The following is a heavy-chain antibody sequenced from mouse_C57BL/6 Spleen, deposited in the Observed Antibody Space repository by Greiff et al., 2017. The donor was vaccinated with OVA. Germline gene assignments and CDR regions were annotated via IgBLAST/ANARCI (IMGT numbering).Heavy chain of an antibody. CDR3: ARKGSYSNMDY. D-gene: IGHD2-5*01. V-gene: IGHV5-15*01. J-gene: IGHJ4*01. CDR1: GFTFSDYG. Sequence: EVQGVESGGGLVQPGGSLKLSCAASGFTFSDYGMAWVRQAPRKGPEWVAFISNLAYSIYYADTVTGRFTISRENAKNTLYLEMSSLRSEDTAMYYCARKGSYSNMDYWGQGTSVTVSS. CDR2: ISNLAYSI.